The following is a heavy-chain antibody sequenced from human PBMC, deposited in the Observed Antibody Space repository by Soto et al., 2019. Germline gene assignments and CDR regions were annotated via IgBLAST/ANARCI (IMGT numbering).Heavy chain of an antibody. Sequence: QLQLQESGPGLVKPSETLSLTCTVSGGSSSSSSYYWGWIRQPPGKGLEWIGSIYYSGSTYYNPSLKSRVTISVDTSKNQFSLKLSSVTAADTAVYYCARYCSSTSCYAQNAFDIWGQGTMVTVSS. J-gene: IGHJ3*02. CDR2: IYYSGST. CDR1: GGSSSSSSYY. V-gene: IGHV4-39*01. CDR3: ARYCSSTSCYAQNAFDI. D-gene: IGHD2-2*01.